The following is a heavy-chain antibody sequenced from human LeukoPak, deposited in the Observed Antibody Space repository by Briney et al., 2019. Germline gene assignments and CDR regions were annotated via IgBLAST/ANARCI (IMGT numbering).Heavy chain of an antibody. V-gene: IGHV3-48*01. CDR2: ISSSSSTI. Sequence: QSGGSLRLSCSASEFTFSTYSMNWVRQAPGKGLEWVSYISSSSSTIYYAGSVKGRFTISRDNAKSSLYLQMNSLRAEDTAVYYCARGSYDSSGYYSGAGARADYWGQGTLVTVSS. CDR1: EFTFSTYS. D-gene: IGHD3-22*01. CDR3: ARGSYDSSGYYSGAGARADY. J-gene: IGHJ4*02.